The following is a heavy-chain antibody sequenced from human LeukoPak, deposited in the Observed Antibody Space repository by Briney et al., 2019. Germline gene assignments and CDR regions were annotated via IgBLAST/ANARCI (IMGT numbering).Heavy chain of an antibody. D-gene: IGHD3-3*01. Sequence: SETLSLTCAVYGGSFSGYYWSWIRQPPGKGLEWIGEINHSGSTNYNPSLKSRVTISVDTSKNQFSLKLSSVTAADAAVYYCARGITEWLLYVRRDRRFDYWGQGTLVTVSS. V-gene: IGHV4-34*01. J-gene: IGHJ4*02. CDR2: INHSGST. CDR3: ARGITEWLLYVRRDRRFDY. CDR1: GGSFSGYY.